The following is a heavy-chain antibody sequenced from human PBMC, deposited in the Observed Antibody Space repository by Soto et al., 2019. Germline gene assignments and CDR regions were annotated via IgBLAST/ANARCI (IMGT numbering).Heavy chain of an antibody. D-gene: IGHD2-2*01. CDR3: AKDLVEGYCSSTSCQGSASGNWFDP. J-gene: IGHJ5*02. CDR2: ISGSGGST. CDR1: GFTFSSYA. V-gene: IGHV3-23*01. Sequence: GGSLRLSCAASGFTFSSYAMSWVRQAPGKGLEWVSAISGSGGSTYYADSVKGRFTISGDNSKNTLYLQMNSLRAEDTAVYYCAKDLVEGYCSSTSCQGSASGNWFDPWGKGTLVTVSS.